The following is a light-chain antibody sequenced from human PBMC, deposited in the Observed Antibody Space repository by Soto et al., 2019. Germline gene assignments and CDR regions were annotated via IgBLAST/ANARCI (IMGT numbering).Light chain of an antibody. Sequence: IQVTQSPSSLSASVGDRVTITCRASQSINTYLSWYQQKPGRAPKHLINAASSLQTGVPSRFSGSGSGTDFTLTISSLQPEDFATNYCQQTYGAPRTVGQGTKVDIK. V-gene: IGKV1-39*01. CDR3: QQTYGAPRT. CDR1: QSINTY. J-gene: IGKJ1*01. CDR2: AAS.